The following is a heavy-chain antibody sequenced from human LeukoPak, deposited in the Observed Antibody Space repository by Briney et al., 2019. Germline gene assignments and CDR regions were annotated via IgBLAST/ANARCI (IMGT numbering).Heavy chain of an antibody. D-gene: IGHD2-2*03. Sequence: PSETLSLTCTVSGGSISSGGYYWSWIRQHPGKGLEWIGYIYYSGSTYYNPSLKSRVTISVDTSKNQFSLKLSSVTAADTAVYYCARMDIVVVPAAIFDYWGQGALVTVSS. J-gene: IGHJ4*02. CDR3: ARMDIVVVPAAIFDY. CDR2: IYYSGST. CDR1: GGSISSGGYY. V-gene: IGHV4-31*03.